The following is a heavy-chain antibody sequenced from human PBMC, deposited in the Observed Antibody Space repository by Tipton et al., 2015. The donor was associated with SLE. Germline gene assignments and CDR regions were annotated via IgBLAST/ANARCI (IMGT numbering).Heavy chain of an antibody. Sequence: TLSLTCTVSGGSVSSGSYYWSWIRQPPGKGLEWIGYMYYSGSTNYNPSLKSRVTISVDTSKNQFSLKLSSVTAADTAVYFCARVFQSYYYMDVWGKGTTVTVSS. CDR3: ARVFQSYYYMDV. CDR2: MYYSGST. CDR1: GGSVSSGSYY. D-gene: IGHD3-10*02. V-gene: IGHV4-61*01. J-gene: IGHJ6*03.